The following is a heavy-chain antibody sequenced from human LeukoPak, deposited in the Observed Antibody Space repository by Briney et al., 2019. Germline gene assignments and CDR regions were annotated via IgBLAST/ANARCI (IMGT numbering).Heavy chain of an antibody. V-gene: IGHV5-51*01. J-gene: IGHJ4*02. Sequence: GESLKISCKGFGYTFTNYWIGWVRQMPGKGLEWMGIIYPGDSDTKYSPSFQGQVTISADKSISTAYLQWSSLKASDTAMYYCARRYYYDTSAYHEADYWGQGTLVTVSS. D-gene: IGHD3-22*01. CDR3: ARRYYYDTSAYHEADY. CDR1: GYTFTNYW. CDR2: IYPGDSDT.